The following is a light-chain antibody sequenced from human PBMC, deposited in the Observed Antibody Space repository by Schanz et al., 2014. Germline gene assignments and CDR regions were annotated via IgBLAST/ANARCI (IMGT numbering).Light chain of an antibody. Sequence: QSALTQPASVSGSPGQSITISCTGTSRDVGKYNLVSWHQQLPGKAPKLIFYEGTMRPSGVSYRFSGSKSGNTASLTISGLQAEDEADYYCSSYTSSNTVVFGGGTKLTVL. CDR3: SSYTSSNTVV. CDR1: SRDVGKYNL. V-gene: IGLV2-14*02. J-gene: IGLJ3*02. CDR2: EGT.